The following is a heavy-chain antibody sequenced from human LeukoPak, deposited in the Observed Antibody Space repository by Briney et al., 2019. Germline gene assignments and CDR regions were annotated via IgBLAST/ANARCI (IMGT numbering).Heavy chain of an antibody. CDR1: GFTVSSNY. V-gene: IGHV3-53*01. D-gene: IGHD6-6*01. J-gene: IGHJ4*02. CDR2: TYSSGAT. CDR3: AREPTYRSSLDF. Sequence: GGSLRLSCAASGFTVSSNYMSWVRQAPGKGLEYISVTYSSGATYYADSVRDRFTISRDNSRNTLYLQMNSLRPEDTAVYYCAREPTYRSSLDFWGQGTLVTVSS.